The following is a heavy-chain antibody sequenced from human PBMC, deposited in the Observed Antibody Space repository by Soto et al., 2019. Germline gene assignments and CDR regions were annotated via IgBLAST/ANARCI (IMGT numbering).Heavy chain of an antibody. V-gene: IGHV4-39*07. CDR3: ARWFVTMVRGVIFYYYGMDV. J-gene: IGHJ6*02. D-gene: IGHD3-10*01. Sequence: SETLSLTCTVSGGSISSGGYYWSWIRQPPGKGLEWIGEIYHSGSTNYNPSLKSRVTISVDKSKNQFSLKLSSVTAADTAVYYCARWFVTMVRGVIFYYYGMDVWGQGTTVTVSS. CDR1: GGSISSGGYY. CDR2: IYHSGST.